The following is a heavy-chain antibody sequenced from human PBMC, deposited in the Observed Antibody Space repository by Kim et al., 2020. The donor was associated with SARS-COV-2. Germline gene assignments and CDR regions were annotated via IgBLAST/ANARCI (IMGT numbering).Heavy chain of an antibody. V-gene: IGHV3-7*03. D-gene: IGHD3-9*01. J-gene: IGHJ6*02. CDR1: GFTFSSYW. CDR3: AREWSQYYDISTGYVDV. Sequence: GGSLRLSCAASGFTFSSYWMSWVRQAPGKGLEWVANIKQDGSEKYYVDSVKGRFTISRDNAKNSLYLQMNSLRAEDTAVYYCAREWSQYYDISTGYVDVWGQGTTVTVSS. CDR2: IKQDGSEK.